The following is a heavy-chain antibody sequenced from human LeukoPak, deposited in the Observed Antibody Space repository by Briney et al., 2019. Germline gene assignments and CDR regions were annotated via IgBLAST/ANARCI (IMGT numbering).Heavy chain of an antibody. CDR3: ARGGRFGAKGFDP. CDR1: GFTVSSNY. V-gene: IGHV3-66*01. CDR2: IYSGGST. Sequence: GGSLRLSCAASGFTVSSNYMSWVRQAPGKGLEWVSVIYSGGSTYYADSVKGRFTISRDNSKNTLYLQMNSLRAADTAVYYCARGGRFGAKGFDPWGQGTLVTVSS. D-gene: IGHD3-10*01. J-gene: IGHJ5*02.